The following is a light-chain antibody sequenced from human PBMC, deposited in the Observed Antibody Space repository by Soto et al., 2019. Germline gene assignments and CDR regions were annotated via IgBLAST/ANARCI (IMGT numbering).Light chain of an antibody. CDR3: ATWDDRLTGHYV. J-gene: IGLJ1*01. CDR2: KNN. CDR1: SSNIGSNY. V-gene: IGLV1-47*01. Sequence: QPVLTQPPSASGTPGQRVTISCSGSSSNIGSNYVYWYQQLPGTAPKLLIYKNNQRPSGVPDRFFGSKSGTSASLAISGLRSEDEADYHCATWDDRLTGHYVFGTGTKLTVL.